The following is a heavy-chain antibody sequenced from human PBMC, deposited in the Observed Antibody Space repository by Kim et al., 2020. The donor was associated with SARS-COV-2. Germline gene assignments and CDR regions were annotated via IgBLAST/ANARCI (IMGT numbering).Heavy chain of an antibody. CDR2: IYIGGST. J-gene: IGHJ4*02. D-gene: IGHD1-26*01. CDR1: GFTVSSNY. CDR3: AGWGGGYTSGPFGY. V-gene: IGHV3-53*01. Sequence: GGSLRLSCAASGFTVSSNYMSWVRQAPGKGLEWVSVIYIGGSTYYEETVKGRFTISRDNSKNKLHLQMNIMRAEDTAVDYCAGWGGGYTSGPFGYWGQGT.